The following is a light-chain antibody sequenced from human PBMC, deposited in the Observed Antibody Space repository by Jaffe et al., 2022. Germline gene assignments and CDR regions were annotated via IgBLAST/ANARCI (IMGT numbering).Light chain of an antibody. V-gene: IGKV1-39*01. J-gene: IGKJ1*01. Sequence: DIQMTQSPSSLSASVGDRVTITCRASQSISNSLNWYQQKPGKAPNLLIYAVSNLQRGVPSRFSGSGSGTDFTLTISSLQPEDFATYYCQRTYTTPPTFGQGTKVEVK. CDR3: QRTYTTPPT. CDR2: AVS. CDR1: QSISNS.